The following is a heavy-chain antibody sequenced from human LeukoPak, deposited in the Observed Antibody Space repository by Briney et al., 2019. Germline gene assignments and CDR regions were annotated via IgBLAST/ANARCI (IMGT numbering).Heavy chain of an antibody. CDR3: AKDDSSGYSALDY. D-gene: IGHD3-22*01. V-gene: IGHV3-30*18. CDR2: ISYDGSNK. CDR1: GFTFSSYG. Sequence: GGSLRLSCAASGFTFSSYGMHWVRQAPGKGLEWVAVISYDGSNKYYADSVKGRFTISRDNSKNTLYLQMNSPRAEDTAVYYCAKDDSSGYSALDYWGQGTLVTVSS. J-gene: IGHJ4*02.